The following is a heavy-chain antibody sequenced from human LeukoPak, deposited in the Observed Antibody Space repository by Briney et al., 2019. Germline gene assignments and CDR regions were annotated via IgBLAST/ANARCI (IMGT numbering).Heavy chain of an antibody. D-gene: IGHD1-26*01. CDR2: IYYSGST. J-gene: IGHJ4*02. V-gene: IGHV4-39*01. CDR3: ARGRDIVGATDF. Sequence: SETLSLTCTVSGGSISSSSYYWGWIRQPPGKGLEWIGSIYYSGSTYYNPSLKSRVTISVDTSKNQFSLKLSSVTAADTAVYYCARGRDIVGATDFWGQGILVTVSS. CDR1: GGSISSSSYY.